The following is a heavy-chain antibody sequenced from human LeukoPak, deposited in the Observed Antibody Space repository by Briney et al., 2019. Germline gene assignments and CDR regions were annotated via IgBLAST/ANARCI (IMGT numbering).Heavy chain of an antibody. CDR1: GYTFSTYD. J-gene: IGHJ4*02. V-gene: IGHV1-8*01. D-gene: IGHD2-2*01. Sequence: GASVKVSCKASGYTFSTYDVTWVRQAPGQGLEWMGWVYPNSGNTGYAQKFRGRVTMTSDSSISSAYMELSSLTSEDTAVYYCARGVRNQLLSEYWGQGTLITVSS. CDR2: VYPNSGNT. CDR3: ARGVRNQLLSEY.